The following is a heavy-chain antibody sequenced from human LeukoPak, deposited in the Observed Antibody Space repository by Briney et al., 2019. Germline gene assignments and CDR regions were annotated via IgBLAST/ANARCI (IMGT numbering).Heavy chain of an antibody. CDR1: GGSISRYY. J-gene: IGHJ4*02. D-gene: IGHD3-22*01. CDR3: ARWGYFDSSTYFVVEY. V-gene: IGHV4-59*01. CDR2: IHYSGST. Sequence: PSETLSLTCAVSGGSISRYYWTWIRQPPGERLEWIGWIHYSGSTAYNPSLESRVTMSVDTSRNHISLKMTSVTAADTATYYCARWGYFDSSTYFVVEYWGQGGLVTVSS.